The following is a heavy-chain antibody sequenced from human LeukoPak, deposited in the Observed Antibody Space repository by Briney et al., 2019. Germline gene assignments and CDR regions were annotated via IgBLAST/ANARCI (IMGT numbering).Heavy chain of an antibody. CDR3: AKDHWGAIRGEFDY. V-gene: IGHV3-23*01. CDR1: GFTLSSYA. J-gene: IGHJ4*02. CDR2: MSGSGGST. D-gene: IGHD3-10*01. Sequence: GRSLRFSCAASGFTLSSYAMSWVPQARGKGLEWVSAMSGSGGSTYYADSVKGRFTISRDNSKNTLYLQMNTLRAEDTPVYFCAKDHWGAIRGEFDYWGQGTLVTVSS.